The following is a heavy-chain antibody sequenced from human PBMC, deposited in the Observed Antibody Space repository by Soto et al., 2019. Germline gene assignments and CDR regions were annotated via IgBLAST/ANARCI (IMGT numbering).Heavy chain of an antibody. CDR1: GGSISSGGYY. D-gene: IGHD3-10*01. J-gene: IGHJ1*01. CDR3: AKEHGSGSYYNSA. V-gene: IGHV4-31*11. CDR2: IYYSGST. Sequence: SETLSLTCAVSGGSISSGGYYWSWIRQHPGKGLEWIGYIYYSGSTYYNPSLKSRVTISVDTSKNQFSLKLSSVTAADTAVYYCAKEHGSGSYYNSAWGQGTPVTVSS.